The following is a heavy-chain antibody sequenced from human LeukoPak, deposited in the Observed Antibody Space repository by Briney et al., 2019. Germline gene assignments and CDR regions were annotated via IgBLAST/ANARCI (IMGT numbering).Heavy chain of an antibody. J-gene: IGHJ4*02. D-gene: IGHD6-13*01. V-gene: IGHV3-21*01. Sequence: PGGSLRLSCAASGFTFSSYSMNWVRQAPGKGLEWVSSISSSSSYIYYADSVKGRFTISRDNAKNSLYLQMNSLRAEDTAVYYYARYSSSWYRTYFDYWGQGTLVTVSS. CDR1: GFTFSSYS. CDR2: ISSSSSYI. CDR3: ARYSSSWYRTYFDY.